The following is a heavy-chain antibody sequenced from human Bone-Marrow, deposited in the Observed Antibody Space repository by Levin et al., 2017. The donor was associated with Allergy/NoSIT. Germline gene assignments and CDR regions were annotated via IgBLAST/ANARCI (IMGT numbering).Heavy chain of an antibody. CDR3: ARLSLTFYDILTGYYSPSGTFDY. J-gene: IGHJ4*02. V-gene: IGHV4-30-4*01. D-gene: IGHD3-9*01. CDR1: GGSINSGDSY. CDR2: IYYSGST. Sequence: SCNVSGGSINSGDSYWSWIRQPPGKGLEWIGYIYYSGSTYYNPSLKSRITISIDTSKSQFSLQLSSVTAADTAVYYCARLSLTFYDILTGYYSPSGTFDYWGQGTLVTVSS.